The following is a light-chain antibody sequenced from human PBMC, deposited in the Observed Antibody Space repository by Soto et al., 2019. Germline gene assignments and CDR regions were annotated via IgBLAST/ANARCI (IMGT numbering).Light chain of an antibody. Sequence: QSALTQPASVSGSPGQSITISCTGTSSDVWSYNLVSWYQQHPGKAPKFMIYEGIKRPSGVSHRFSGSKSGNTASLTISGLQAEDETDYYCCSYSTSPWVFGGGTKLTVL. V-gene: IGLV2-23*01. CDR2: EGI. J-gene: IGLJ3*02. CDR3: CSYSTSPWV. CDR1: SSDVWSYNL.